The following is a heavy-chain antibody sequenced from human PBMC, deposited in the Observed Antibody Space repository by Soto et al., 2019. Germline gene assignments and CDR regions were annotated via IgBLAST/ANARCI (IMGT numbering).Heavy chain of an antibody. J-gene: IGHJ6*02. D-gene: IGHD6-6*01. CDR1: GYTLTELS. CDR3: ARPSRGSSNYAMDV. Sequence: ASVKVSCKVSGYTLTELSMHWVRQAPGKGLEWMGGFDPEDGETIYAQKFQGRITITADGSTTTAYMELSSLRSEDTAVYFCARPSRGSSNYAMDVWGQGTTVTVSS. V-gene: IGHV1-24*01. CDR2: FDPEDGET.